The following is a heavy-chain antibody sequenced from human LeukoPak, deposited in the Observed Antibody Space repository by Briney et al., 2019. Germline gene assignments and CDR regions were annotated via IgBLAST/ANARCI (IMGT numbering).Heavy chain of an antibody. CDR1: GFTFSTYA. D-gene: IGHD2-21*02. Sequence: SGGSLRLSCAASGFTFSTYAMSCVRQAPGKGLEWVSGISDSGGSTYYADSVKGRFTISRDNSKNTLYLQMNSLRAEDTALYYCAKAALSAYCGGDCYSSYYWGQGTLVTVSS. V-gene: IGHV3-23*01. CDR2: ISDSGGST. J-gene: IGHJ4*02. CDR3: AKAALSAYCGGDCYSSYY.